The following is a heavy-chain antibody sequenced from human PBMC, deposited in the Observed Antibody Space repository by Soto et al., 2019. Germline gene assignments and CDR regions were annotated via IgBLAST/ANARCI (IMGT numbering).Heavy chain of an antibody. Sequence: QVQLVQSGAEVKKPGASVRVSCKASGYTFTNYGISWVRQAPGQGLEWMGWISTYNGNTSYAQKLQGRVTMTRDTSTSTAFMDLRSLRSDDTAVYYCARAFYYYDSSGYYLYSWLDPWGKGTQVTVSS. V-gene: IGHV1-18*01. CDR3: ARAFYYYDSSGYYLYSWLDP. J-gene: IGHJ5*02. CDR1: GYTFTNYG. D-gene: IGHD3-22*01. CDR2: ISTYNGNT.